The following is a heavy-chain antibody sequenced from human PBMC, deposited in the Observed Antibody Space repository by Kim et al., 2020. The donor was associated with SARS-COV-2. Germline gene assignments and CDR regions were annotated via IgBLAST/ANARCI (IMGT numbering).Heavy chain of an antibody. CDR1: GFTFRKYD. CDR3: ARKENGANWGNIDC. D-gene: IGHD3-16*01. J-gene: IGHJ4*02. CDR2: ITASGGRT. Sequence: GGSLRLSCAASGFTFRKYDMDWVRQAPGKGLEWVSAITASGGRTYYAEFVKGRFTVSRDNSKNTLFLQMNNLRAEDTAKYYCARKENGANWGNIDCWGQGSLVTVSS. V-gene: IGHV3-23*01.